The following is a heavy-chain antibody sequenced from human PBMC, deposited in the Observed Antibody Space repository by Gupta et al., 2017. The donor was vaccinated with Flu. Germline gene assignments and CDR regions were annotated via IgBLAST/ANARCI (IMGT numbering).Heavy chain of an antibody. D-gene: IGHD3-3*01. CDR1: GYTFSNYY. V-gene: IGHV1-46*01. CDR3: ARAGWSGYNIDY. Sequence: QVQLVQSGAEVTKPGASVKFSCKASGYTFSNYYLHWVRQAPGQGLEWMGVINPLDANTTYAQNFQGRVTMTRDTSTRTVYLDLTTLRVEDTAVYYCARAGWSGYNIDYWGQGTPVTVSS. CDR2: INPLDANT. J-gene: IGHJ4*02.